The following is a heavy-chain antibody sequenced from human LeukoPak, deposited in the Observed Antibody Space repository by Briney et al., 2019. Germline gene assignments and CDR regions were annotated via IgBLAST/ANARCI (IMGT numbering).Heavy chain of an antibody. V-gene: IGHV3-48*04. CDR2: ISATSVTI. Sequence: GGSLRLSCAASGFTFSSHSMDWVRQAPGKGLEWISYISATSVTIYYADSVKGRFTISRDNANNSLSLQMSSLRAEDTAVYYCARRCSGGNCYAMDVWGQGTTVTVSS. CDR1: GFTFSSHS. CDR3: ARRCSGGNCYAMDV. J-gene: IGHJ6*02. D-gene: IGHD2-15*01.